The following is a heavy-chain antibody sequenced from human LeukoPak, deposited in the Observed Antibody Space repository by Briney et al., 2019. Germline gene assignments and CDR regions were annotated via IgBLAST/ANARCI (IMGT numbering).Heavy chain of an antibody. CDR1: GGSISSYY. CDR3: ARNYYYYMDV. J-gene: IGHJ6*03. Sequence: SETLSLTCTVSGGSISSYYWSWIRQPPGKGLEWIGYIYYSGSTNYSPSLKSRVTISVDTSKNQFSLKMNSVTAADTAVYYCARNYYYYMDVWAKGTTVTVSS. CDR2: IYYSGST. V-gene: IGHV4-59*12.